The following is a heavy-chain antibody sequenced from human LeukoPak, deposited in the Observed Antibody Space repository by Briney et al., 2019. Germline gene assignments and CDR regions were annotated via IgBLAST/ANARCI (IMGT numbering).Heavy chain of an antibody. D-gene: IGHD6-19*01. V-gene: IGHV3-74*01. J-gene: IGHJ4*02. CDR2: INTDGSIT. Sequence: GGSLRLSCAASGFTFSSRWMRWVRQAPGKGPVWVSRINTDGSITTYADSVKGRFTISRDNAKSTLYLQMNSLRAEDTAVYYCARQRAVAANIIDNWGQGTLVTVSS. CDR3: ARQRAVAANIIDN. CDR1: GFTFSSRW.